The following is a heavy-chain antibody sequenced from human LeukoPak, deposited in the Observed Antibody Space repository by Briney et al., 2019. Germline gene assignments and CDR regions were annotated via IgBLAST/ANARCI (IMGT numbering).Heavy chain of an antibody. CDR2: ISGYNGNT. J-gene: IGHJ3*02. V-gene: IGHV1-18*01. CDR1: GYTFTTYN. D-gene: IGHD3-22*01. CDR3: ASLKNYYDSSGYLVTDAFDI. Sequence: GASVKVSCKASGYTFTTYNINWVRQAPGQGLEWMGWISGYNGNTNYAQKLQGRVTMTTDTSTSKAYMELRSLKSDDTAVYYCASLKNYYDSSGYLVTDAFDIWGQGTMVTVSS.